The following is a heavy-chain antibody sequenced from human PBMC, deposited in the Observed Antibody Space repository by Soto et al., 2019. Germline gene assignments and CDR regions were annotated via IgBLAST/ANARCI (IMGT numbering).Heavy chain of an antibody. J-gene: IGHJ4*02. CDR1: GFTFSSYS. D-gene: IGHD3-22*01. Sequence: LRLSCAASGFTFSSYSMNWVRQAPGKGLEWVSSISSSSSYIYYADSVKGRFTISRDNAKNSLYLQMNSLRAEDTAVYYCARVQDYYDSSGYRAYYFDYWGQGTLVTVSS. V-gene: IGHV3-21*01. CDR3: ARVQDYYDSSGYRAYYFDY. CDR2: ISSSSSYI.